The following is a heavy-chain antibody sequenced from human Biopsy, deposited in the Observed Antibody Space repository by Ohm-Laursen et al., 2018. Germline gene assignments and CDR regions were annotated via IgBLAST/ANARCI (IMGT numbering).Heavy chain of an antibody. CDR2: IYYRGET. CDR1: GGSIEDYY. D-gene: IGHD2-15*01. Sequence: GTLSLTCPVSGGSIEDYYWTWIRQAPGRGLEWIGLIYYRGETDYNPSLKSRVTISVDGSKNQFSLNLTSITAADTAVYYCARHRTHPPPGSMDVWGHGTTVFVSS. CDR3: ARHRTHPPPGSMDV. J-gene: IGHJ6*02. V-gene: IGHV4-59*08.